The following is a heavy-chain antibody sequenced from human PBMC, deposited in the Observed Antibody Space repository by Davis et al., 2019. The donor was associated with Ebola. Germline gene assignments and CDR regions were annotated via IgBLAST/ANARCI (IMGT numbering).Heavy chain of an antibody. CDR2: ITWNSGGI. J-gene: IGHJ4*02. D-gene: IGHD5-12*01. CDR3: AKWTKVASTREGVY. V-gene: IGHV3-9*01. CDR1: GFTFDEHG. Sequence: SLKISCSASGFTFDEHGMHWVRQAPGKGLEWVSGITWNSGGIGYADSVKGRFIISRDNAKNSLYLQMNSLRVEDTAEYYCAKWTKVASTREGVYWGQGTLVTVSS.